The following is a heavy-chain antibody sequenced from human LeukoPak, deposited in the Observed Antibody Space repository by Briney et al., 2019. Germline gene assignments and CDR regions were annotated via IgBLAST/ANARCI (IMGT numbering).Heavy chain of an antibody. V-gene: IGHV6-1*01. CDR2: TYYRSKWYN. CDR1: GDSVSSNSAA. CDR3: ARDPAPYSSGPYWFDP. Sequence: SQTLSLTCAISGDSVSSNSAAWNWIRQSPSRGLEWLGRTYYRSKWYNDYAVSVKSRITINPDPSKNQFSLQLNSVTPEDTAVYYCARDPAPYSSGPYWFDPWGQGTLVTVSS. J-gene: IGHJ5*02. D-gene: IGHD6-19*01.